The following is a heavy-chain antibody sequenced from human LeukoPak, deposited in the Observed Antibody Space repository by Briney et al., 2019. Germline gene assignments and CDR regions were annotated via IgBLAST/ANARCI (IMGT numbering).Heavy chain of an antibody. J-gene: IGHJ4*02. CDR1: GGTFSSYA. CDR2: IRYDGSNK. V-gene: IGHV3-30*02. CDR3: AKDRSVNYYGSGSHYKGPGRFN. Sequence: SCKASGGTFSSYAISWVRQAPGKGLEWVAFIRYDGSNKYYADSVKGRFTISRDNSKNTLYLQMNSLRAEDTAVYYCAKDRSVNYYGSGSHYKGPGRFNWGQGTVVTVSS. D-gene: IGHD3-10*01.